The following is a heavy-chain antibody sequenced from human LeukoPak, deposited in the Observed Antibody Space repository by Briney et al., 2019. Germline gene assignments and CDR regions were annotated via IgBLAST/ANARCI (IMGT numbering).Heavy chain of an antibody. CDR3: ARGEYTSGWYEYFQH. J-gene: IGHJ1*01. V-gene: IGHV4-59*01. CDR1: GGSIRNYY. Sequence: SETLSLTCNVSGGSIRNYYWSWIRQPPGKGLEWIGYIYYSGSTNYNPALKSRVTISVDTSKNQFSLKLKSVTAADTAVYYCARGEYTSGWYEYFQHWGQGTLVTVSS. CDR2: IYYSGST. D-gene: IGHD6-19*01.